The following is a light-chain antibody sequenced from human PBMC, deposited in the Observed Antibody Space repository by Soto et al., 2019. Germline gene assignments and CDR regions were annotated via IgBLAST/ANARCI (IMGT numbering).Light chain of an antibody. V-gene: IGKV3-15*01. J-gene: IGKJ5*01. CDR3: PRQNNWPPT. Sequence: EIVMTQSPATLSVSPGERATLSCRASQGVSGNLAWYQQKLGQAPRLLIYGASTRATGVPARFSGSGSGTEFTFPISSLQSEDFAVYYCPRQNNWPPTFGQGTRLEIK. CDR1: QGVSGN. CDR2: GAS.